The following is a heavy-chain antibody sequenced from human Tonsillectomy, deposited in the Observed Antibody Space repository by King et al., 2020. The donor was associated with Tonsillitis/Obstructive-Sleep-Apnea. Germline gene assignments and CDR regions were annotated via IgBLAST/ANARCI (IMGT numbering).Heavy chain of an antibody. CDR2: ISYDGGNK. Sequence: VQLEESGGGVVQPGRSLRLSCAASRFTFSSYAMHWVRQVPGKGLEWVAVISYDGGNKYYADSVKGRFTISRDNSKNTLYLQMNSLRAEDTAVYYCAREDGYCSGGSCYSKAFDIWGQGTMVTVSS. J-gene: IGHJ3*02. CDR1: RFTFSSYA. CDR3: AREDGYCSGGSCYSKAFDI. V-gene: IGHV3-30*01. D-gene: IGHD2-15*01.